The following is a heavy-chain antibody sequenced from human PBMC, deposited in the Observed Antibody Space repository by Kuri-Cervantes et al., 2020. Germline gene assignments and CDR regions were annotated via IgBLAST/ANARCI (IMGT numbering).Heavy chain of an antibody. Sequence: GESLKISCAASGFTFSSYAMHWVRQAPGKGLEWVAVISYDGSNKYYADSVKGRFTISRDNSKNTLYLQMNSLRAEDTAVYYCAKEEFVVVVAAVDYWGQGTLVTVSS. J-gene: IGHJ4*02. D-gene: IGHD2-15*01. CDR2: ISYDGSNK. V-gene: IGHV3-30*07. CDR3: AKEEFVVVVAAVDY. CDR1: GFTFSSYA.